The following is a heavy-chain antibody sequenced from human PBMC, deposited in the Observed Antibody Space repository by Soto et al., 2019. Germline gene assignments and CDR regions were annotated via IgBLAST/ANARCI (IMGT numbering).Heavy chain of an antibody. CDR3: AKEQSGYEHYAMDV. CDR1: GFTFSTYG. Sequence: QVQLVESGGGVVQPGRSLRLSCAASGFTFSTYGMHWVRQAPGKGLEWVAVISYDGTNRNHADSVKGRFTISRDNSKNTLHLQMSSLRAEDTAAYYCAKEQSGYEHYAMDVWGQGTAVTVSS. J-gene: IGHJ6*02. CDR2: ISYDGTNR. V-gene: IGHV3-30*18. D-gene: IGHD5-12*01.